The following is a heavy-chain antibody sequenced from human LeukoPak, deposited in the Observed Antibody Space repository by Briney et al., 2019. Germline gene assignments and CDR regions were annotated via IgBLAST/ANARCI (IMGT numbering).Heavy chain of an antibody. D-gene: IGHD4-17*01. CDR3: ARRVTTGSYFDL. Sequence: GGSLRLSCAVSGFTVSSSYMSWVRQAPGKGLEWVSFIYSGGNTYCTDSVKGRFTISRDNSKNTLYLQMSSLRAEDTAVYYCARRVTTGSYFDLWGRGTLVTVSS. V-gene: IGHV3-66*01. CDR2: IYSGGNT. J-gene: IGHJ2*01. CDR1: GFTVSSSY.